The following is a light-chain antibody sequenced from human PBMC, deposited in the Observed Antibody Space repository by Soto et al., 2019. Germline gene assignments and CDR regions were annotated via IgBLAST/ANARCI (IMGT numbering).Light chain of an antibody. V-gene: IGLV2-14*01. CDR3: SSYTSSSPYV. J-gene: IGLJ1*01. CDR1: SSDVGGYNY. Sequence: QSVLTQPASVSGSPGRSITISCTGTSSDVGGYNYVSWYQQHPGKAPKLMIYEVSNRPSGVSNRFSGSKSGNTASLTISGLQAEDEADYYYSSYTSSSPYVFGTGTKVTVL. CDR2: EVS.